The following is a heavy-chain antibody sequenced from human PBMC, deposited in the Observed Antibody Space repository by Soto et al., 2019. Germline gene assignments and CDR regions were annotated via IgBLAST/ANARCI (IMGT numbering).Heavy chain of an antibody. D-gene: IGHD5-12*01. J-gene: IGHJ6*02. CDR1: GYTFTSYG. CDR3: ARDPPLHSGYDDYYYGMDV. CDR2: ISAYNGNT. V-gene: IGHV1-18*01. Sequence: ASVKVSCKASGYTFTSYGISWVRQAPGQGLEWMGWISAYNGNTNYAQKLQGRVTMTTDTSTGTAYMELRSLRSDDTAVYYCARDPPLHSGYDDYYYGMDVWGQGTTVTVSS.